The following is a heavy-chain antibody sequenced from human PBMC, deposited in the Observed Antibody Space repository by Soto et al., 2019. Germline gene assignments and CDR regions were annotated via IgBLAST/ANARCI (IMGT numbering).Heavy chain of an antibody. J-gene: IGHJ6*02. CDR1: GYPFTGYY. CDR3: ARDPVAGTGGHSYYYYGMDV. D-gene: IGHD6-19*01. V-gene: IGHV1-2*02. Sequence: GSVKVSFKASGYPFTGYYLHFVRLAPGQGLEWMGWINPNSGGTNYAQKFQGRVTMTRDTSISSAYMELSRLRSDDTAVYYCARDPVAGTGGHSYYYYGMDVWVHGTTATVSS. CDR2: INPNSGGT.